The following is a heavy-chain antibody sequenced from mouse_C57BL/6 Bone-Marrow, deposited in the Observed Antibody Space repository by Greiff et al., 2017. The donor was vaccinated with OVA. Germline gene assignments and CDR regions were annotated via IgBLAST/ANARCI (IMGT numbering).Heavy chain of an antibody. V-gene: IGHV1-50*01. CDR1: GYTFTSYW. CDR3: ARLPYFDH. J-gene: IGHJ2*01. CDR2: IDPSDSYT. Sequence: QVQLKQPGAELVKPGASVKLSCKASGYTFTSYWMQWVKQRPGQGLEWIGEIDPSDSYTNYNQKFKGKATLTVDTSSSTAYMQLSSLTSEDSAVYYCARLPYFDHWGQGTTLTVSS.